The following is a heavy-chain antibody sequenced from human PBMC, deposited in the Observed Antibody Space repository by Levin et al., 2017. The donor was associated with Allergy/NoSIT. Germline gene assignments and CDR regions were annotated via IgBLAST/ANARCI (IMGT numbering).Heavy chain of an antibody. Sequence: GGSLRLSCAASGFTFSSYSMNWVRQAPGKGLEWVSSISSSSSYIYYADSVKGRFTISRDNAKNSLYLQMNSLRAEDTAVYYCARDPSQDYGDPYYFDYWGQGTLVTVSS. V-gene: IGHV3-21*01. CDR2: ISSSSSYI. CDR1: GFTFSSYS. J-gene: IGHJ4*02. CDR3: ARDPSQDYGDPYYFDY. D-gene: IGHD4-17*01.